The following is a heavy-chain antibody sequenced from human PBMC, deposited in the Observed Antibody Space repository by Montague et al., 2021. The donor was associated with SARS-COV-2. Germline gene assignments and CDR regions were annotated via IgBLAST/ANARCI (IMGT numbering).Heavy chain of an antibody. J-gene: IGHJ4*02. Sequence: SETLSLTCIVSGYSINSGYYWDWIRQPPGKGLEWIGSINHSGSTYYNPSLKSRLTISMDTSKNRFSLELISVTAADTAVYYCARGGKYNWNDLGSDYWGQGTQVTVSS. CDR1: GYSINSGYY. V-gene: IGHV4-38-2*02. CDR3: ARGGKYNWNDLGSDY. CDR2: INHSGST. D-gene: IGHD1-20*01.